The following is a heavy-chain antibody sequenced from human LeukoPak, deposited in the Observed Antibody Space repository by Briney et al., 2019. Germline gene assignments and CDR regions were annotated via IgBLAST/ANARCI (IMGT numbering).Heavy chain of an antibody. CDR3: AGDRWRGAPDYFDC. CDR1: GFSLTHDA. Sequence: GTSLRLSCAASGFSLTHDAIHWVRQAPGKGLEWVAVVSKDTVTKFYRDSVKGRFTVSTDSSKNTVYLQMTGLRSEDTAVYYCAGDRWRGAPDYFDCWGQGTLVTVSS. V-gene: IGHV3-30*03. D-gene: IGHD1-26*01. J-gene: IGHJ4*02. CDR2: VSKDTVTK.